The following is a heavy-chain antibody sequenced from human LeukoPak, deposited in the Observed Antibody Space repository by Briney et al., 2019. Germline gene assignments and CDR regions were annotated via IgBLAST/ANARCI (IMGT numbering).Heavy chain of an antibody. V-gene: IGHV4-39*01. CDR3: ARAKTTYYYDSSGYLFDY. CDR1: GGSISSSSYY. D-gene: IGHD3-22*01. Sequence: PSETLSLTCTVSGGSISSSSYYWGWIRQPPGKGLEWIGTIYYSGSTYYNPSLKSRVTISVDTSKNQFSLKLSSVTAADTAVYYCARAKTTYYYDSSGYLFDYWGQGTLVTVSS. J-gene: IGHJ4*02. CDR2: IYYSGST.